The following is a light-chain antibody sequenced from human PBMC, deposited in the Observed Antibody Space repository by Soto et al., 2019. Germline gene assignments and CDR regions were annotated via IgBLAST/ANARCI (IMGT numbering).Light chain of an antibody. V-gene: IGLV1-44*01. Sequence: QSVLTQPPSASGTPGQRVTISCSGSSSNIGSNTVNWYQQLPGTAPKLLIYSNNQRPSGVPDRFSGSRSGTSASLAISGLQSEDEGDYYCAAWDDSLNGRGVFGGGTKVPS. CDR2: SNN. CDR3: AAWDDSLNGRGV. CDR1: SSNIGSNT. J-gene: IGLJ3*02.